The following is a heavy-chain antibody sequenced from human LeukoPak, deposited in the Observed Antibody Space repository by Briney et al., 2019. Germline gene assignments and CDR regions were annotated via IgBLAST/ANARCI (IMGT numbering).Heavy chain of an antibody. CDR2: IYYSGST. CDR1: GGSISSYY. V-gene: IGHV4-59*08. D-gene: IGHD3-10*01. CDR3: ASGHGDRRGDLQH. Sequence: PSETLSLTCTVSGGSISSYYWSWIRQPPGKGLEWIGYIYYSGSTNYNPSLKSRVTISVDTSKNQFSLKLSSVTVADTAVYYCASGHGDRRGDLQHWGQGTLVTVSS. J-gene: IGHJ1*01.